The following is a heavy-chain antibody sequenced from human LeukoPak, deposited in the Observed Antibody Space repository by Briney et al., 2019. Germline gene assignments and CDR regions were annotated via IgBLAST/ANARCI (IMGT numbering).Heavy chain of an antibody. V-gene: IGHV5-51*01. J-gene: IGHJ6*02. CDR2: IYPGDSDT. D-gene: IGHD1/OR15-1a*01. CDR1: GYSFTSYW. CDR3: ARQGTTYDALSIYGMDV. Sequence: GESLKISCKGSGYSFTSYWIGWVRKMPGKGLEWMGIIYPGDSDTRYSPSFQGQVTISADKSISTAYLQWSSLKASDTAMYYCARQGTTYDALSIYGMDVWGQGTTVTVSS.